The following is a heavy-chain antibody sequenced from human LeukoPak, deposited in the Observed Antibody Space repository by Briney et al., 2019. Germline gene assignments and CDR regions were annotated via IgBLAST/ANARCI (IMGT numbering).Heavy chain of an antibody. Sequence: GGSLRLSCAASGFTFSSYAMSWVRQAPGKGLEWVSAISGSGGSTYYADSVKGRFTISRDNSKNTLYLQMNSLRAEDTAVYYCARVGWFGEYYFDYWGQGTLVTVSS. D-gene: IGHD3-10*01. CDR3: ARVGWFGEYYFDY. CDR2: ISGSGGST. CDR1: GFTFSSYA. V-gene: IGHV3-23*01. J-gene: IGHJ4*02.